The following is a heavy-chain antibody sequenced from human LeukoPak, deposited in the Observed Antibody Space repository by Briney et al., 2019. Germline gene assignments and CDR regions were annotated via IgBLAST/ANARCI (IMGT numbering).Heavy chain of an antibody. CDR1: GYRFTGYY. V-gene: IGHV1-2*02. J-gene: IGHJ4*02. CDR2: INPNSGGT. D-gene: IGHD3-10*01. CDR3: ARDRRGYYDSGGYYPLI. Sequence: ASVKVSCKASGYRFTGYYIHWVRQAPGQGLEWMAWINPNSGGTNYAQNFQGRVTVTRDTSVSTAYMEVSRLRSDDTAVYYCARDRRGYYDSGGYYPLIWGQGTLVTVSS.